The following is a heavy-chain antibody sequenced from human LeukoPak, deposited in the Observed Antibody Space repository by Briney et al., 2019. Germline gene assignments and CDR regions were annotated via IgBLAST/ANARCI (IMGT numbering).Heavy chain of an antibody. CDR3: ARGRVKQQLPHDY. J-gene: IGHJ4*02. CDR1: GFTFSSYA. D-gene: IGHD6-13*01. CDR2: ISYDGSNK. Sequence: PGGSLRLSCAASGFTFSSYAMHWVRQAPGKGLEWVAVISYDGSNKYYADSVKGRFTISRDNSKNTLYLQMNSLRAEDTAVYYCARGRVKQQLPHDYWGQGTLVTVSS. V-gene: IGHV3-30-3*01.